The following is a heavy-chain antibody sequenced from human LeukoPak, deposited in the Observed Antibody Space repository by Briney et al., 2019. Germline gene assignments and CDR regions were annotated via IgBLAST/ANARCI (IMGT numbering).Heavy chain of an antibody. CDR1: GGSISSYY. CDR2: IYYSGST. V-gene: IGHV4-59*01. CDR3: ARAVPYYYGSSGYTFDY. J-gene: IGHJ4*02. D-gene: IGHD3-22*01. Sequence: SETLSLTCTVSGGSISSYYWSWIRQPPGKGLEWIGYIYYSGSTNYNPSLKSRVTISVDTSKNQFSLKLSSVTAADTAVYYCARAVPYYYGSSGYTFDYWGQGTLVTVSS.